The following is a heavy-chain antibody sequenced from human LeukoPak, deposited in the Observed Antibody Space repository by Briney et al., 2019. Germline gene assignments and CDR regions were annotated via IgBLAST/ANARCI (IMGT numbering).Heavy chain of an antibody. J-gene: IGHJ4*02. CDR1: GGSFSGYY. CDR3: TYSSSWRGGFY. Sequence: SETLSLTCAVYGGSFSGYYWSWIRQPPGKGLEWIGEINHSGSTNYNPSLKSRVTISVDTSKNQFSLKLSSVTAADTAVYYCTYSSSWRGGFYWGQGTLVTVSS. V-gene: IGHV4-34*01. D-gene: IGHD6-13*01. CDR2: INHSGST.